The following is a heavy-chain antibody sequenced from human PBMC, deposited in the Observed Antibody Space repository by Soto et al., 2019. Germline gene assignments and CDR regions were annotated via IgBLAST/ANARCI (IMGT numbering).Heavy chain of an antibody. CDR1: GYTFTNYG. J-gene: IGHJ4*02. CDR2: VNTYNGNP. D-gene: IGHD6-13*01. Sequence: QVQLVQSGGELKKPGASVKVSCKASGYTFTNYGISWVRQAPGRGLEWMGWVNTYNGNPKYAQIFQGRVTMTTDTSTGTAYMELRSLKSDDSAIYYCARDSQYSTSWQRFDSWGQGTLVTVSS. V-gene: IGHV1-18*01. CDR3: ARDSQYSTSWQRFDS.